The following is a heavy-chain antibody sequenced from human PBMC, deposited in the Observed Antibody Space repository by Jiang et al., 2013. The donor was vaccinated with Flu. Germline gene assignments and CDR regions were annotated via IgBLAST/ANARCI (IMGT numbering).Heavy chain of an antibody. Sequence: LVKPSETLSLTCTVSGYSISSGYYWGWIRQPPGKGLEWIGSIYHSGSTYYNPSLKSRVTISLDTSKNQFSLKLSSVTAADTAVYYCATLYYGSGSYSDNFRWGQGTLVTVSS. CDR3: ATLYYGSGSYSDNFR. D-gene: IGHD3-10*01. J-gene: IGHJ4*02. CDR1: GYSISSGYY. CDR2: IYHSGST. V-gene: IGHV4-38-2*02.